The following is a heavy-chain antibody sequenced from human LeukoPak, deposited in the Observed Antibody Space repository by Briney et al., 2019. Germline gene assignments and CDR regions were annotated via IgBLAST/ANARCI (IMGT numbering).Heavy chain of an antibody. J-gene: IGHJ4*02. CDR1: GFTFSSYG. CDR2: IWYDGSNE. V-gene: IGHV3-33*06. Sequence: GGSLRLSCAASGFTFSSYGMHWVRQAPDKGLEWVAIIWYDGSNEYYADSVKGRFTISRDNSKNTLYLQMNSLRAGDTAVYYCANDVRARGWPHYWGQGTLVTVSS. D-gene: IGHD6-19*01. CDR3: ANDVRARGWPHY.